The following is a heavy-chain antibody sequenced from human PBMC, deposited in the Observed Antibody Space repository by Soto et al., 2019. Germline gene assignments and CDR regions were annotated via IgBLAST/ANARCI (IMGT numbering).Heavy chain of an antibody. Sequence: SVKVSCKASGGTFSSYAISWVRQAPGQGLEWMGGIIPIFGTANYAQKFQGRVTITADESTSTAYMELSSLRSEDTAVYYCARDGCIAVDGRCYYYGMDVCGRGTTVTVYS. CDR3: ARDGCIAVDGRCYYYGMDV. V-gene: IGHV1-69*13. CDR2: IIPIFGTA. CDR1: GGTFSSYA. D-gene: IGHD6-19*01. J-gene: IGHJ6*02.